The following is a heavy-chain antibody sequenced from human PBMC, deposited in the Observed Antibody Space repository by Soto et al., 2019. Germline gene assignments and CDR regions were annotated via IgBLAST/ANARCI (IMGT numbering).Heavy chain of an antibody. CDR1: GGAFSGYY. CDR3: AREVSGYSSGWYSDGNNWFDP. J-gene: IGHJ5*02. Sequence: SETPSLTYALYGGAFSGYYCSWLRQPPGKGLEWIGEINHSGSTNYNPSLKSRVTISVDTSKNQFSLKLSSVTAADTAVYYCAREVSGYSSGWYSDGNNWFDPWGQGTLVTVSS. D-gene: IGHD6-19*01. CDR2: INHSGST. V-gene: IGHV4-34*01.